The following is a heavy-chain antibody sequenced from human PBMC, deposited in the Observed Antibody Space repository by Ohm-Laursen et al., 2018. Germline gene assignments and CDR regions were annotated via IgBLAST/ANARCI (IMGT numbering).Heavy chain of an antibody. Sequence: SDTLSLTCTVSGDSVSHYHWSWIRQPQGKGLEWIGYRSTSGSTKYSPSVKSRFTISLDTSKNQYSLKLSYVIAADTAVYYCARHSASQWTEAPFDYWGQGTLVAVSS. CDR1: GDSVSHYH. J-gene: IGHJ4*02. D-gene: IGHD6-19*01. CDR3: ARHSASQWTEAPFDY. V-gene: IGHV4-59*08. CDR2: RSTSGST.